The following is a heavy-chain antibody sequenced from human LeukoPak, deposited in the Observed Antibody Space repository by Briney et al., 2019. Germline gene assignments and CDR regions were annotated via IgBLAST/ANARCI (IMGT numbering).Heavy chain of an antibody. V-gene: IGHV4-34*01. D-gene: IGHD6-19*01. J-gene: IGHJ4*02. CDR3: ATPEASVAGLS. Sequence: SETLSLTCAVYGGSFSGYYWSWIRQPPGKGLEWIGEINHSGSTSYNPSLKSRVTISVDTSKNQFSLKLSSVTAADTAVYYCATPEASVAGLSWGQGTLVTVSS. CDR2: INHSGST. CDR1: GGSFSGYY.